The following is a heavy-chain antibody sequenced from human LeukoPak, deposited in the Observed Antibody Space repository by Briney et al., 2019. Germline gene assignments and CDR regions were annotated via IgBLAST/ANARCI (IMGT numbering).Heavy chain of an antibody. Sequence: GGSLRLSRAASGFTFSSYNMNWVRQAPGKGLEWVSSISSSSSYIYYADSVKGRFTISRDNAKNSLYLQMNSLRAEDTAVYYCAELGITMIGGVWGKGTTVTISS. CDR3: AELGITMIGGV. CDR2: ISSSSSYI. D-gene: IGHD3-10*02. V-gene: IGHV3-21*01. J-gene: IGHJ6*04. CDR1: GFTFSSYN.